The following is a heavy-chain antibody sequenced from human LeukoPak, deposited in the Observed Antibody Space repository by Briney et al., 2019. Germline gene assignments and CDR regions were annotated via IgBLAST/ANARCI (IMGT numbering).Heavy chain of an antibody. J-gene: IGHJ4*02. CDR2: IYYSGST. CDR3: ARGRYSTFFDY. D-gene: IGHD6-13*01. V-gene: IGHV4-59*01. Sequence: SETLSLTCTVSGGSISSYYWSWIRQPPGKGLEWIGYIYYSGSTNYNPSLKSRVTISVDTSKNQFSLKLGSVTAADTAVYYCARGRYSTFFDYWGQGTLVTVSS. CDR1: GGSISSYY.